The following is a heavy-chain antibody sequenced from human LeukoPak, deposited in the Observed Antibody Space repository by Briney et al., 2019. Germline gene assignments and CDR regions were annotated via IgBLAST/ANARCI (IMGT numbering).Heavy chain of an antibody. D-gene: IGHD1-26*01. CDR2: MNPNSGNT. Sequence: GASVKVSCKASGYTFTSYDINWVRQATGQGLEWMGWMNPNSGNTGYAQKFQGRVTMTGNTSISTAYMELSSLRSEDTAVYYCATAAPRSGSYHGTGGAFDIWGQGTMVTVSS. CDR1: GYTFTSYD. J-gene: IGHJ3*02. V-gene: IGHV1-8*01. CDR3: ATAAPRSGSYHGTGGAFDI.